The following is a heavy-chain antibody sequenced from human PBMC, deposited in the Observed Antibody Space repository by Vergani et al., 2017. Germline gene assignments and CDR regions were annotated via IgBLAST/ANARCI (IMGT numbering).Heavy chain of an antibody. J-gene: IGHJ4*02. D-gene: IGHD6-19*01. CDR2: INPNSGGT. Sequence: QVQLVQSGAEVKKHGASVKVSCKASGYTFTGYYMHWVRQAPGQGLEWMGWINPNSGGTNYAQKFQGWVTMTRDTSISTAYMELSRLRSDDKAVYYCARDGGSGWYSYYFDYWGQGTLVTVSS. V-gene: IGHV1-2*04. CDR3: ARDGGSGWYSYYFDY. CDR1: GYTFTGYY.